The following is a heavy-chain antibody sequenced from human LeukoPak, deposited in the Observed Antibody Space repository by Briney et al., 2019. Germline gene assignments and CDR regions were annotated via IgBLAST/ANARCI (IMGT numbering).Heavy chain of an antibody. J-gene: IGHJ3*02. D-gene: IGHD6-13*01. CDR3: ARDLAGIAAAGNLDAFDI. Sequence: QPGGSLRLSCAASGFTFSSYSMNWVRQAPGKGLEWVSYISSSSSTIYYADSVKGRFTISRDNAKNSLYLQMNSLRAEDTAVYYCARDLAGIAAAGNLDAFDIWGQGTMVTVSS. CDR1: GFTFSSYS. V-gene: IGHV3-48*01. CDR2: ISSSSSTI.